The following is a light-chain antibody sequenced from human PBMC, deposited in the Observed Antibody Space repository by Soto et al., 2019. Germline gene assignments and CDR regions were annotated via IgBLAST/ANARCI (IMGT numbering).Light chain of an antibody. CDR1: QDISVY. CDR3: QKFNTAPLT. Sequence: DIQMTQSPSSLSASLGDSGTITCRASQDISVYLAWYQQKPRKVPKLLIYSASTLQSGVPSRFSGSGSGTNFTITISSLQHEDVSTYYCQKFNTAPLTFGKGTRLE. CDR2: SAS. J-gene: IGKJ5*01. V-gene: IGKV1-27*01.